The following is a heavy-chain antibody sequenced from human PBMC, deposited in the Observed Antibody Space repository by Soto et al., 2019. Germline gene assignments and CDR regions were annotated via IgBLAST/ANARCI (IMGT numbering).Heavy chain of an antibody. J-gene: IGHJ3*02. Sequence: EVQLVESAGGLVKPGGSLRLSCAASGFTFSSYSMNWVRQAPGKGLEWVSSISSSSSYIYYADSVKGRFTISRDNAKNSLYLQMNSLRAEDTAVYYCARDPAPDDGDYSYDAFDIWGQGTMVTVSS. D-gene: IGHD4-17*01. CDR1: GFTFSSYS. CDR2: ISSSSSYI. V-gene: IGHV3-21*01. CDR3: ARDPAPDDGDYSYDAFDI.